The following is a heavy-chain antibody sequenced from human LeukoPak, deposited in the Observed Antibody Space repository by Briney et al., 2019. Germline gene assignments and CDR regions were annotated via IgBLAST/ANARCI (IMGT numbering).Heavy chain of an antibody. V-gene: IGHV4-59*01. CDR1: GGSISSYC. CDR3: ARALRARITGTTASVYGMDV. D-gene: IGHD1-20*01. Sequence: PSETLSLTCTVSGGSISSYCWSWIRQPPGKGVEWIGYIYYSGSNNYNPSLKSRVTISVDTSKNQFSLKLSSVTAADTAVYYCARALRARITGTTASVYGMDVWGQGTTVTVSS. CDR2: IYYSGSN. J-gene: IGHJ6*02.